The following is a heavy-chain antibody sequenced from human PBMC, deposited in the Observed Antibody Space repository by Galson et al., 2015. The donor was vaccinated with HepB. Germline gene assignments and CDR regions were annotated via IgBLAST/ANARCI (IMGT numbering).Heavy chain of an antibody. CDR2: IYTSGST. V-gene: IGHV4-4*07. J-gene: IGHJ4*02. CDR3: AREDDYYGSGSYQY. CDR1: GGSISSYY. Sequence: SETLSLTCTVSGGSISSYYWSWIRQPAGKGLEWIGRIYTSGSTNYNPSLKSRVTMSVDTSKNQFSLKLSSVTAADTAVYYCAREDDYYGSGSYQYWGQGTLVTVSS. D-gene: IGHD3-10*01.